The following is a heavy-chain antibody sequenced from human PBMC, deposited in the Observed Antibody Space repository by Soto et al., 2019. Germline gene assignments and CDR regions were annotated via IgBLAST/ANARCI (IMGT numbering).Heavy chain of an antibody. J-gene: IGHJ4*02. V-gene: IGHV3-23*01. CDR2: ISAGGDST. Sequence: PGGSLRLSCATSGFTFSNYPMNWVRQARGKGLEWVSGISAGGDSTYYADSVKGRFTIFRDNSKNSVYLQMNSLRAEDTAVYYCARRVWGQGTLVTVSS. CDR3: ARRV. CDR1: GFTFSNYP.